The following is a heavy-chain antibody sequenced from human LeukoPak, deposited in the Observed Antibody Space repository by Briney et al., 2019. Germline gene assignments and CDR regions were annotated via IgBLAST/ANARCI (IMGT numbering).Heavy chain of an antibody. V-gene: IGHV1-69*04. J-gene: IGHJ4*02. D-gene: IGHD7-27*01. Sequence: EASVMVSCKASGGTFSSYAISWVRQAPGQGLEWMGRIIPILGIANYAQKFQGRVTITADKSTSTAYMELSSLRSEDTAVYYCMTLANWGSGVDYWGQGTLVTVSS. CDR3: MTLANWGSGVDY. CDR2: IIPILGIA. CDR1: GGTFSSYA.